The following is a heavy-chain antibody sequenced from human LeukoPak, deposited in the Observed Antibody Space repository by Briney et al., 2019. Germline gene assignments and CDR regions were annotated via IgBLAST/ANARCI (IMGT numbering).Heavy chain of an antibody. CDR3: ARRPYSDTSGRLSDV. D-gene: IGHD3-22*01. CDR2: IGSSGSPT. CDR1: GFAFSSYN. J-gene: IGHJ6*02. V-gene: IGHV3-48*02. Sequence: GGSLRLSCAASGFAFSSYNMNWVRQAPGKGLEWISYIGSSGSPTHYADSVRGRFTIPRDNAKNSLYLQMNSLRDDDTALYYCARRPYSDTSGRLSDVWGQGTTVTVSS.